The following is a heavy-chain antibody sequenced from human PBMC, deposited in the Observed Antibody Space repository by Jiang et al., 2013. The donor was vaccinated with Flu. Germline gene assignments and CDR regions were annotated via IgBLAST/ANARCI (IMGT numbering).Heavy chain of an antibody. J-gene: IGHJ6*03. CDR1: GGSFSGYY. CDR3: ARGVTLWSYYYYYYMDV. V-gene: IGHV4-34*01. D-gene: IGHD5-18*01. CDR2: INHSGST. Sequence: LLKPSETLSLTCAVYGGSFSGYYWSWIRQPPGKGLEWIGEINHSGSTNYNPSLKSRVTISVDTSKNQFSLKLSSVTAADTAVYYCARGVTLWSYYYYYYMDVWGKGTTVTVSS.